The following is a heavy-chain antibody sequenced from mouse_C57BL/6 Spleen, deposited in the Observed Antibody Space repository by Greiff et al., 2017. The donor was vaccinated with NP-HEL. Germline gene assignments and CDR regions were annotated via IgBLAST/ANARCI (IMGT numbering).Heavy chain of an antibody. J-gene: IGHJ2*01. CDR2: INYDGSST. Sequence: DVKLVESEGGLVQPGSSMKLSCTASGFTFSDYYMAWVRQVPEKGLEWVANINYDGSSTYYLDSLKSRFIISRDNAKNILYLQMSSLKSEDTATYYCARTFHYGSSYYFDYWGQGTTLTVSS. CDR3: ARTFHYGSSYYFDY. V-gene: IGHV5-16*01. D-gene: IGHD1-1*01. CDR1: GFTFSDYY.